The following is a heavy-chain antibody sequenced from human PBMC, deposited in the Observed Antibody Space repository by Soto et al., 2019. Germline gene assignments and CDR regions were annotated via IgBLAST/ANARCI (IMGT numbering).Heavy chain of an antibody. J-gene: IGHJ5*02. CDR3: ARHFYCNGWSTNLFDP. CDR1: GYSFTSYW. V-gene: IGHV5-51*01. CDR2: IYPGDSDT. D-gene: IGHD2-15*01. Sequence: PGESLKISCKGSGYSFTSYWIGWVRQMPGKGLEWMGIIYPGDSDTRYSPSFQGQVTISADKSISTAYLQWSSLKASDTAMYYCARHFYCNGWSTNLFDPLTQGTAVPVSA.